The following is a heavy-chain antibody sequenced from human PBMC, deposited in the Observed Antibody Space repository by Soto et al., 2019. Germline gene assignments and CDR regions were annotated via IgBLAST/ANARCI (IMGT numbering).Heavy chain of an antibody. CDR3: ARVIATAVHWFDP. CDR1: GGSISSTNW. D-gene: IGHD6-13*01. V-gene: IGHV4-4*02. J-gene: IGHJ5*02. Sequence: QVQLQESGPGLVNPSGTLSLTCAVSGGSISSTNWWSWVRQPPGKGLEWIGEIYHSGSTNYNPSLKSRVTISVDKSKSQFSLKLSSVPAADTAVYYCARVIATAVHWFDPWGQGTLVTVSS. CDR2: IYHSGST.